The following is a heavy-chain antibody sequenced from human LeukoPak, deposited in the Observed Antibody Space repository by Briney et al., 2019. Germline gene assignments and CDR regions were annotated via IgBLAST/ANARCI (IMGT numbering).Heavy chain of an antibody. Sequence: SETLSLTCTVSGGSINNYYWSWTRQPAGKRLEWIGRIYTRGSTNYNPSLKSRVTMSVDTSKNQFFLKLSSLTAADTAVYYCARGRYCSADICSGGDAFDIWGQGTMVSVSS. V-gene: IGHV4-4*07. D-gene: IGHD2-15*01. CDR2: IYTRGST. CDR3: ARGRYCSADICSGGDAFDI. CDR1: GGSINNYY. J-gene: IGHJ3*02.